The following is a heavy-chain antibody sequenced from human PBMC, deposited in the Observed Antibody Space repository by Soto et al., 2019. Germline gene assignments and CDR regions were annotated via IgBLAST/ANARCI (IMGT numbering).Heavy chain of an antibody. CDR3: ARDIGFDYVN. Sequence: SVKVTCKASGGTLRSCAISWVRQAPGQGLEWMGGIIPIFGTANYAQKFQGRDSAGNALHLTMNYLSAEDTGVYFCARDIGFDYVNWGQGIPVTVSS. CDR2: IIPIFGTA. V-gene: IGHV1-69*13. J-gene: IGHJ4*02. D-gene: IGHD3-16*01. CDR1: GGTLRSCA.